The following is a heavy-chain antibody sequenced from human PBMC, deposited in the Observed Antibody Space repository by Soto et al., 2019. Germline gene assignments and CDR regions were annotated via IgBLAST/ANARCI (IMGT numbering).Heavy chain of an antibody. CDR3: ARESGGATATLDYYYFYMAV. J-gene: IGHJ6*03. CDR2: MNPNSGDT. CDR1: GYRLSDYY. Sequence: QVQLVQSGAEVKKPGASVTVSCKASGYRLSDYYLHWVRQAHGQGPEWMGWMNPNSGDTKYAQKFKGRVTMTRDTSVRTAFMELNWLKSDDTAVYYCARESGGATATLDYYYFYMAVWGIGTTVTVSS. D-gene: IGHD5-12*01. V-gene: IGHV1-2*02.